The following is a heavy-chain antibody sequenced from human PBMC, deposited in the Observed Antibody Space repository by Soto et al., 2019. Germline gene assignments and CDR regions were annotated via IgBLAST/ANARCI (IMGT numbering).Heavy chain of an antibody. D-gene: IGHD6-25*01. CDR3: LTTECDGPPRSGYCYGIDV. CDR2: IYSGGST. Sequence: EVQLVESGGGLVQPGGSLRLSCAASGFTVSSNYMSWVRQAPGKGLEWVSVIYSGGSTYYADSVKGRFTISRHNSKNTLYPQTNSLKAEGSHLYYCLTTECDGPPRSGYCYGIDVWGQGTRVTVA. V-gene: IGHV3-53*04. J-gene: IGHJ6*02. CDR1: GFTVSSNY.